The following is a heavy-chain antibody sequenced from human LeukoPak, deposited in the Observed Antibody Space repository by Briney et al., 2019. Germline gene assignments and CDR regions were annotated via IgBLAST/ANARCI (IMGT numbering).Heavy chain of an antibody. CDR2: MYYDGTKN. D-gene: IGHD3-10*01. V-gene: IGHV3-33*03. Sequence: GGSLRLSCAASGFTFSSYGMHWVRQAPGKGLEWVAVMYYDGTKNFYADSVKGRFTISRDNAKNSLYLQMNSLRAEDTAVYYCSRYYYGSGSYYNAELDYWGQGTLVTVSS. CDR3: SRYYYGSGSYYNAELDY. J-gene: IGHJ4*02. CDR1: GFTFSSYG.